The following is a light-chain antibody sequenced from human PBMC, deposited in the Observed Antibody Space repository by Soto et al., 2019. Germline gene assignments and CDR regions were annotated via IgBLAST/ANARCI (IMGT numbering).Light chain of an antibody. Sequence: DIQMTQSPSTLSASVGDRVTLTCRASQSISSWLAWYQQKPGKAPKLLIYKASSLESGVPSRFSGSGSGTEFTLTISRLQPDDFATYYCQQYNSYPTFGQGTRLEIK. CDR3: QQYNSYPT. V-gene: IGKV1-5*03. CDR2: KAS. CDR1: QSISSW. J-gene: IGKJ5*01.